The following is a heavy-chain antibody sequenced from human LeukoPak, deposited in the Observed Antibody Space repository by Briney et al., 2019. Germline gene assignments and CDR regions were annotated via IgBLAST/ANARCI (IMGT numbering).Heavy chain of an antibody. Sequence: SETLSLTCAVYGGSFSGYYWSWIRQPPGKGLEWIGEINHSGSTNYNPSLKSRVTISVDTSKNQFSLKLSSVTAADTAVYYCARDRAPYYYGMDVWGQGTTVTVSS. CDR3: ARDRAPYYYGMDV. V-gene: IGHV4-34*01. CDR2: INHSGST. J-gene: IGHJ6*02. D-gene: IGHD3-10*01. CDR1: GGSFSGYY.